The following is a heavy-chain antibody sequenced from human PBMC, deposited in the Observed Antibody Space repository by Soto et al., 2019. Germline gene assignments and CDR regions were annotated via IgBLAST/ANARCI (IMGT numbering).Heavy chain of an antibody. Sequence: ASVKVSCKVSGYTLTELSMHWVRQAPGKGLEWMGGFDPEDGETIYAQKFQGRVTMTEDTSTDTAYMELSSLRSEDTAVYYCATTPIVLMAGNGYMDVWGKGTTVTVSS. CDR3: ATTPIVLMAGNGYMDV. D-gene: IGHD2-8*01. CDR2: FDPEDGET. CDR1: GYTLTELS. J-gene: IGHJ6*03. V-gene: IGHV1-24*01.